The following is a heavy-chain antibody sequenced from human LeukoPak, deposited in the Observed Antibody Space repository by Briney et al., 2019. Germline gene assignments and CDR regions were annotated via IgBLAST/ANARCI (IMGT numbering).Heavy chain of an antibody. Sequence: SVKVSCKTSGGTFNNSAISWVRQAPGQGLEWLGGIMPLFGTAGYAQKLQGRVTITKDECTRKVYLELTSLPSDDTAVYYCARDVHGDYGSGWFDPWGQGTLVSVSS. CDR2: IMPLFGTA. V-gene: IGHV1-69*05. D-gene: IGHD4-17*01. J-gene: IGHJ5*02. CDR3: ARDVHGDYGSGWFDP. CDR1: GGTFNNSA.